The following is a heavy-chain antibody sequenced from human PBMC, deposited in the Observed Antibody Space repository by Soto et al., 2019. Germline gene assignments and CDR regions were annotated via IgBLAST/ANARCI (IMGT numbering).Heavy chain of an antibody. CDR1: GFTFSSYA. Sequence: GGSLRLSCAASGFTFSSYAMSWVRQAPGKGLEWVSAISGSGGSTYYADSVKGRFTISRDNSKNTLYLQMNSLRAEDTAVYYCAKDKGRYSSSWYTLYDYWGQGTLVTVSS. V-gene: IGHV3-23*01. D-gene: IGHD6-13*01. CDR3: AKDKGRYSSSWYTLYDY. CDR2: ISGSGGST. J-gene: IGHJ4*02.